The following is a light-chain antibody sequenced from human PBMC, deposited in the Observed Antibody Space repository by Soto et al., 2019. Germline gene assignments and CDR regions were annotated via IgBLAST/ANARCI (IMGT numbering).Light chain of an antibody. Sequence: QSVLTQPRSVSGSPGQSVTISCTGTSSDVGAYNFVSWFQQHPGKAPKLLISDANKRPSGVPDRFSGSKSGNTASLTISGLQAEDEADYYCCSYAGSNYVFGTGTKVTVL. CDR3: CSYAGSNYV. J-gene: IGLJ1*01. CDR2: DAN. V-gene: IGLV2-11*01. CDR1: SSDVGAYNF.